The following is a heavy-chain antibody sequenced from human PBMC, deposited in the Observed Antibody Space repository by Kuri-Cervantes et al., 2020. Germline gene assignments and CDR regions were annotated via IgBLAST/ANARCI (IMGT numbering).Heavy chain of an antibody. V-gene: IGHV1-2*02. D-gene: IGHD3-10*01. CDR3: ARSLTALWFGDQFWYYYYGMDV. J-gene: IGHJ6*02. CDR2: INRNSGGT. Sequence: ASVKVSCKASGYTFTGYYMHWVRQAPGQGLEWMGWINRNSGGTNYAQKFQGRVTMTRDTSISTAYMELSRLRSDDTAVYYCARSLTALWFGDQFWYYYYGMDVWGQGTTVTVSS. CDR1: GYTFTGYY.